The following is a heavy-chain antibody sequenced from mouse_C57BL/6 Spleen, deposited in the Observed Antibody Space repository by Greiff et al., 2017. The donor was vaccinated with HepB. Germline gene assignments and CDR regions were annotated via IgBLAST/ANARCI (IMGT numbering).Heavy chain of an antibody. Sequence: EVQLQESGPELVKPGASVKIPCKASGYTFTDYNMDWVKQSHGKSLEWIGDINPNNGGTIYNQKFKGKATLTVDKSSSTAYMELRSLTSEDTAVYYCARRESYDGLDYFDYWGQGTTLTVSS. J-gene: IGHJ2*01. CDR3: ARRESYDGLDYFDY. CDR1: GYTFTDYN. D-gene: IGHD2-12*01. V-gene: IGHV1-18*01. CDR2: INPNNGGT.